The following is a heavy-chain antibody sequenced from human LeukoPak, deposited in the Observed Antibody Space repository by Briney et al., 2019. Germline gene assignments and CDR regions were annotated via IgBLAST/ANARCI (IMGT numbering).Heavy chain of an antibody. J-gene: IGHJ4*02. CDR1: GFTFSDYA. Sequence: PGGSLRLSCAASGFTFSDYAMSWVRQAPGTGLERVSSISNSGGSTYYTDSVKGRFTISRDNSKNTLYLQMNSLRAEDTAVYYCAKFRMTTVTSFDYWGQGTLVTVSS. D-gene: IGHD4-11*01. V-gene: IGHV3-23*01. CDR3: AKFRMTTVTSFDY. CDR2: ISNSGGST.